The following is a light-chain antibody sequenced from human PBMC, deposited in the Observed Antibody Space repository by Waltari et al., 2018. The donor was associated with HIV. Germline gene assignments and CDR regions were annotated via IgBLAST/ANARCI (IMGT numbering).Light chain of an antibody. CDR1: SSDVGTYNR. CDR2: EVS. CDR3: SSFTTSSTLI. J-gene: IGLJ2*01. V-gene: IGLV2-18*02. Sequence: QSALTQPPSVSGSPGQSVTISCTGTSSDVGTYNRVSWYQPPPGTAPKVVISEVSNRPSGVPDRFSGSKSGNTASLTISGLQAEDEADYDCSSFTTSSTLIFGGGTRLTVL.